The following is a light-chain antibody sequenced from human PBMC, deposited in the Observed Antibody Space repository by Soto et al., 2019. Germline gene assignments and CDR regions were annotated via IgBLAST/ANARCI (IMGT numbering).Light chain of an antibody. CDR2: EVS. V-gene: IGLV2-8*01. CDR3: SSYAGSNNV. Sequence: QSALTQPPSASGSPGQSVTISCTGTSSDVGGYNYVSWYQQHPGKAPKLMIYEVSKRPSGVPDRFSGSKSGNTASLTVSGLQAEAEAEYYCSSYAGSNNVFGTGTKLTVL. CDR1: SSDVGGYNY. J-gene: IGLJ1*01.